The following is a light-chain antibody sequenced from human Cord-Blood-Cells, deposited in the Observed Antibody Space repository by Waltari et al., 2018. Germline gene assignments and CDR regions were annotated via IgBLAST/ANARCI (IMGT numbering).Light chain of an antibody. CDR2: EGS. CDR3: CSYAGSWV. J-gene: IGLJ3*02. V-gene: IGLV2-23*01. CDR1: SSDVGSYNL. Sequence: SALTQPASVSGSPGQSITISCNGTSSDVGSYNLVSWYQQHPGKAPKLMVYEGSKRPSGVFNRFSGAKSGNTASRAVSGLHAADYADYYCCSYAGSWVFGGGTKLTVL.